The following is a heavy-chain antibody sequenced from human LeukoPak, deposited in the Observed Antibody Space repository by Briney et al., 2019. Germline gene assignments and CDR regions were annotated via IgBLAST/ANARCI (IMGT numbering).Heavy chain of an antibody. D-gene: IGHD1-7*01. Sequence: GGSLRLSCAASGFTFSSYGKHWVRQAPGKGLEWVAVIWYDGSNKYYADSVKGRFTISRDNSKNTLYLQMNSLRAEDTAVYYCANVLAGTTVGIDYWGQGTLVTVSS. CDR3: ANVLAGTTVGIDY. CDR2: IWYDGSNK. J-gene: IGHJ4*02. CDR1: GFTFSSYG. V-gene: IGHV3-33*06.